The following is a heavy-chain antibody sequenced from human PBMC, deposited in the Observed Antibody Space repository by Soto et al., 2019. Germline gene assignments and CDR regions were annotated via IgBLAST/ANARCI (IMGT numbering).Heavy chain of an antibody. V-gene: IGHV1-8*01. CDR3: ARGRSGSWNPANDAFDI. J-gene: IGHJ3*02. CDR2: MNPNSGNT. D-gene: IGHD6-13*01. Sequence: ASVKVSCKASGYTFTSYDINWVRQATGQGLEWMGWMNPNSGNTGYAQKFQGRVTMTRNTSISTAYMELSSLRSEDTAVYYCARGRSGSWNPANDAFDIWGQGTMVTVSS. CDR1: GYTFTSYD.